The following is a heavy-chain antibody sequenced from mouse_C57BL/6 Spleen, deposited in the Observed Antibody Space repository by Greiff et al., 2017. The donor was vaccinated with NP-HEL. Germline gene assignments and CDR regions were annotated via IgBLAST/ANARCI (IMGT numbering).Heavy chain of an antibody. CDR2: IDPSDSYT. Sequence: QVQLQQPGAELVRPGTSVKLSCKASGYTFTSYWIPWVKQRPGQGLEWIGVIDPSDSYTNYNQKFKSKATLTVDTSSSTSYMQLSSLTSEDSAVYSCARRSCCYYDSFDYWGQGTSLTVSS. D-gene: IGHD1-1*01. V-gene: IGHV1-59*01. CDR1: GYTFTSYW. J-gene: IGHJ2*02. CDR3: ARRSCCYYDSFDY.